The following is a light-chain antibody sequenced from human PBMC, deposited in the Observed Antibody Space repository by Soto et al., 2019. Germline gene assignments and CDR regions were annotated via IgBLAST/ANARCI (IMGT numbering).Light chain of an antibody. Sequence: DIQMTQSPSTLSASVGDTVTITCRASQNVSGWLAWYHQKPGKAPKLLIYKASRLQSGVPSRFSGSGSGTDFTLTISSLQPDDFATYYCQHYYSYSKTFGQGTKVEIK. J-gene: IGKJ1*01. CDR1: QNVSGW. V-gene: IGKV1-5*03. CDR3: QHYYSYSKT. CDR2: KAS.